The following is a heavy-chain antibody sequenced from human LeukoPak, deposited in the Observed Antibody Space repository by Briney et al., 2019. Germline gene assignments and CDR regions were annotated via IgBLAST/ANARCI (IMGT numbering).Heavy chain of an antibody. J-gene: IGHJ5*02. V-gene: IGHV1-2*02. Sequence: ASVKVSCKASGGTFSSYAISWVRQAHGQGLEWMGWINPNSGGTNYAQKFQGRVTMTRDTSISTAYMELSRLRSDDTAVYYCARTRSTSRQPNWFDPWGQGTLATVSS. CDR2: INPNSGGT. D-gene: IGHD2-2*01. CDR1: GGTFSSYA. CDR3: ARTRSTSRQPNWFDP.